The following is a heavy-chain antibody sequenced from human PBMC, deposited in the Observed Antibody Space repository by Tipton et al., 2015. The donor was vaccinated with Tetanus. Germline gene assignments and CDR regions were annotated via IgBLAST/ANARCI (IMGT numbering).Heavy chain of an antibody. D-gene: IGHD6-13*01. CDR2: ISYDGNYQ. CDR1: GFTFSNSG. CDR3: ICTISWSAFGC. J-gene: IGHJ4*02. Sequence: QLVQSGGGVVQPGRSLGLSCAASGFTFSNSGMHWVRQAPGKGLEWVAIISYDGNYQSYAESVKGRFTISRDNSKSTLFLQMNGLRAEDTAVYYCICTISWSAFGCWGQWSLVTVSS. V-gene: IGHV3-30*03.